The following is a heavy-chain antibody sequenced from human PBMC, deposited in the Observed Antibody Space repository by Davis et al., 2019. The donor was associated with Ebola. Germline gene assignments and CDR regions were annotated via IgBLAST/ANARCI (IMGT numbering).Heavy chain of an antibody. CDR2: IIPIFGTA. CDR3: ARGACYSNYVCYYGMDV. D-gene: IGHD4-11*01. Sequence: SVKVSCKASGGTFSSYAISWVRQAPGQGLEWMGGIIPIFGTANYAQKFQGRVTITADKSTSTAYMELSSLRSEDTAVYYCARGACYSNYVCYYGMDVWGQGTTVTVSS. V-gene: IGHV1-69*06. CDR1: GGTFSSYA. J-gene: IGHJ6*02.